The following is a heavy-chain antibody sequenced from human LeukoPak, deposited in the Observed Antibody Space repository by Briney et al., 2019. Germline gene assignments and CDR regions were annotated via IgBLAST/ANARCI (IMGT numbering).Heavy chain of an antibody. V-gene: IGHV3-21*01. CDR3: ARDASGSSIGLIDF. D-gene: IGHD1-26*01. CDR1: EFTLSSYS. J-gene: IGHJ4*02. Sequence: GGSLRLSCVASEFTLSSYSMHWVRQAPGKGLEWVSYISTSSTYIYYADSVMGRFTISRDNAKNSLYLHMSSLRAEDTAVYYCARDASGSSIGLIDFWGQGTLVTVSS. CDR2: ISTSSTYI.